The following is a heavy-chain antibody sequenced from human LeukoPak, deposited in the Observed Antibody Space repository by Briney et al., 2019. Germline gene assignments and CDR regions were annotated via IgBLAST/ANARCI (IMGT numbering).Heavy chain of an antibody. V-gene: IGHV3-48*03. CDR1: GFTFSSYE. D-gene: IGHD2-15*01. CDR3: ARGLEDIVVVVAASNWFDP. Sequence: PGGSLRLSCAASGFTFSSYEMNWVRQAPGKGLEWVSYISSSGSTIYYADSVKGRFTISRDNAKNSLYLQMNSLRAEDTAVYYCARGLEDIVVVVAASNWFDPWGQGTLVTVSS. CDR2: ISSSGSTI. J-gene: IGHJ5*02.